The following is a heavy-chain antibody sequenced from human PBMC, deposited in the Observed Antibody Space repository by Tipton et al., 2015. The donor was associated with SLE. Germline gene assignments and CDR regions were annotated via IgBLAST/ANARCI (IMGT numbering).Heavy chain of an antibody. CDR1: GGSFSGYY. CDR2: IYYSGST. V-gene: IGHV4-39*07. Sequence: LRLSCSVSGGSFSGYYWTWIRQSPEKGLEWIGSIYYSGSTYYNPSLKSRVTISVDTSKNQFSLKLSSVTAADTAVYYCARAELGSDAFDIWGQGTMVTVSS. CDR3: ARAELGSDAFDI. J-gene: IGHJ3*02. D-gene: IGHD7-27*01.